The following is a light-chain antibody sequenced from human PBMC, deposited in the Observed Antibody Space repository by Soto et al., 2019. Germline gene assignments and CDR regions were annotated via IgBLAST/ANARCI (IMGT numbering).Light chain of an antibody. Sequence: EIVLTQSPGTLSLSPGERATLSCRASQSVRYSYLAWYQQKPGQAPRLLIYGASSRATGIPDRFSGSGSGTDCTRTISGLEPEDGAVEDCQQYGSSPLTFGGGTKVEIK. CDR2: GAS. CDR1: QSVRYSY. J-gene: IGKJ4*01. CDR3: QQYGSSPLT. V-gene: IGKV3-20*01.